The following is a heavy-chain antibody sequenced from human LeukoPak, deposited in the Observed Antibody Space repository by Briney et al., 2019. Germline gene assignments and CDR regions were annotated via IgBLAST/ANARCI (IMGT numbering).Heavy chain of an antibody. CDR1: GGSISSYY. Sequence: PSETLSLTCTVSGGSISSYYWSWIRQPPGKGLGWIGYIYYSGSTNYNPSLQSRVTISLDTSKNQFSVKLNSVTAADTAVYYCARISSGYYYPDYWGQGTLVTVSS. CDR3: ARISSGYYYPDY. CDR2: IYYSGST. J-gene: IGHJ4*02. D-gene: IGHD3-22*01. V-gene: IGHV4-59*08.